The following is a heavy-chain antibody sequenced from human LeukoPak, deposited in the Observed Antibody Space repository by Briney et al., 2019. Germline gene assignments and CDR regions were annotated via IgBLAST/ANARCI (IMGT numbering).Heavy chain of an antibody. Sequence: PGGSLRLSCAASGFTFSSYAMSWVRQAPGKGLEWVSGISGSGGSAYYADSVKGRFTISRDNSKNTLYLQMNSLRAEDTAVYYCARDTPSGARYYYGSGSYYSPGEYWGQGTLVTVSS. CDR2: ISGSGGSA. CDR1: GFTFSSYA. D-gene: IGHD3-10*01. V-gene: IGHV3-23*01. J-gene: IGHJ4*02. CDR3: ARDTPSGARYYYGSGSYYSPGEY.